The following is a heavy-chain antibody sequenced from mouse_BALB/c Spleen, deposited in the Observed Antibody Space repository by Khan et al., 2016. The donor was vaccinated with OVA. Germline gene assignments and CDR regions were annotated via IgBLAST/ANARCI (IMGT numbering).Heavy chain of an antibody. D-gene: IGHD2-10*01. V-gene: IGHV2-6-5*01. CDR2: IWGGGTT. CDR1: GFSLTDYG. CDR3: ANPFYAHYYAMDY. Sequence: QVQLKQSGPGLVAPSQSLSITCTVSGFSLTDYGVSWIRQPPGKGLEWLGLIWGGGTTYYNSALKSRLSISKDHSKSQVFLKMNSLQTDDTAMYYCANPFYAHYYAMDYWGQGTSVTVSS. J-gene: IGHJ4*01.